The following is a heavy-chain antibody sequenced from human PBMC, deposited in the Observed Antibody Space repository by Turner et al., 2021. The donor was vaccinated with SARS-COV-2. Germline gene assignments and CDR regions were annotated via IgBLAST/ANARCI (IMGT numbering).Heavy chain of an antibody. CDR3: ARGRDYYGSGTYYNYDY. D-gene: IGHD3-10*01. V-gene: IGHV3-21*02. J-gene: IGHJ4*02. Sequence: VQLVESGGGVVKPGGSLRLPCAASGFPFSSYSMNWFRQAPEKGLEWVASINSGSSYIYYADSLKGRVTISRDNTKRSLFLQMNSLRVEDTAVYYCARGRDYYGSGTYYNYDYWGQGTLVTVSS. CDR1: GFPFSSYS. CDR2: INSGSSYI.